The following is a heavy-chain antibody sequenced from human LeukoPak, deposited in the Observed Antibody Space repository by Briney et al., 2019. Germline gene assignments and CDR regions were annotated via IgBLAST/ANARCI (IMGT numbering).Heavy chain of an antibody. D-gene: IGHD2-2*01. J-gene: IGHJ6*03. V-gene: IGHV4-4*07. CDR3: ARVVPAAKNYYYYYYMDV. CDR2: IYTSGST. Sequence: PSETLSLTCTVSGGSISSYYWSWIRQPAGKGLEWIGRIYTSGSTNYNPPLKSRVTMSVDTSKNQFSLKLSSVTAADTAVYYCARVVPAAKNYYYYYYMDVWGKGTTVTVSS. CDR1: GGSISSYY.